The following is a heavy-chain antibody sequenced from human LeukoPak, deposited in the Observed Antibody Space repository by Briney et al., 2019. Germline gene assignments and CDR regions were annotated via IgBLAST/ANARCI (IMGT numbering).Heavy chain of an antibody. Sequence: ASVKVSCKAPGYTFTSYAMHWVRQAPGQRLEWMGWINAGNGNTKYSQEFQGRVTITRDTSTSTAYMELRSLRSDDTAVYYCARDRPTLLWFGEDAFDIWGQGTMVTVSS. V-gene: IGHV1-3*01. D-gene: IGHD3-10*01. CDR1: GYTFTSYA. J-gene: IGHJ3*02. CDR3: ARDRPTLLWFGEDAFDI. CDR2: INAGNGNT.